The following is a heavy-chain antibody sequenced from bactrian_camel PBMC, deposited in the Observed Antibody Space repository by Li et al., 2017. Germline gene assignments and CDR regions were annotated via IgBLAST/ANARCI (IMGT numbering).Heavy chain of an antibody. CDR2: IYTGDGTT. Sequence: DVQLVESGGGLVQSGGSLRLSCATSGFEFSNSYMHWVRQVPGKGLEWVSSIYTGDGTTNFADSVKGRFAISRDNAENTLILEMNSLKPEDSAMYYCAGASPQRPRGTLVGRCGFNVWGQGTQVTVS. V-gene: IGHV3S19*01. J-gene: IGHJ4*01. CDR1: GFEFSNSY. CDR3: AGASPQRPRGTLVGRCGFNV. D-gene: IGHD5*01.